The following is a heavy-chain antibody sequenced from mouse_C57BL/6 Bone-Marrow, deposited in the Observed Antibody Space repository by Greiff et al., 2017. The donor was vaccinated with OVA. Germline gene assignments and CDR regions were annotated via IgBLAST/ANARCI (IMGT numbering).Heavy chain of an antibody. D-gene: IGHD2-4*01. CDR1: GYTFTSYW. CDR3: SRSGDYEAWFAY. J-gene: IGHJ3*01. Sequence: QVQLQQPGAELVKPGASVKMSCKASGYTFTSYWITWVKQRPGQGLEWIGAIYPGSGSTNYNEKFKSKATLTVDTSSSTAYMHLSSLTSEDSAVYCGSRSGDYEAWFAYWGQGTLVTVSA. CDR2: IYPGSGST. V-gene: IGHV1-55*01.